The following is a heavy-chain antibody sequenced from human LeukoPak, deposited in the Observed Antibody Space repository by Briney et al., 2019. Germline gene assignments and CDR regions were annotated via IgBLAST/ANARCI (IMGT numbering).Heavy chain of an antibody. CDR2: INHSGST. J-gene: IGHJ4*02. CDR3: ARGHPVVAATHWDY. Sequence: KPSETLSLTCAVYGGSFSGYYWSWIRQPPGKGLEWIGEINHSGSTNYNPSLKSRVTISVDTSKNQFSLKLSSVTAADTAVYYCARGHPVVAATHWDYWGRGTPVTVSS. V-gene: IGHV4-34*01. D-gene: IGHD2-15*01. CDR1: GGSFSGYY.